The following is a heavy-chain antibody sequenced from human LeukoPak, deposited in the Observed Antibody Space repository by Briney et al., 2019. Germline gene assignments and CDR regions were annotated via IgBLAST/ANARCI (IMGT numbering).Heavy chain of an antibody. J-gene: IGHJ4*02. CDR3: ARHPFATPFDY. CDR1: GGSISSYY. V-gene: IGHV4-59*08. CDR2: AYYSGHT. D-gene: IGHD2-15*01. Sequence: PSETLSLTCTVSGGSISSYYWSWIRQPPGKGLEWIGYAYYSGHTNYNSSLKSRVTMSLDTSKSQFSLRLSSVTAADTAVYFCARHPFATPFDYWGPGTLVTVSS.